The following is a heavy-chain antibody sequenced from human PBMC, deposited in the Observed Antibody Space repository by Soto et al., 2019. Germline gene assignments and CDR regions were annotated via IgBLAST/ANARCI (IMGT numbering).Heavy chain of an antibody. Sequence: PSETLSLTCTVSGGSISSSSYYWGWIRQPPGKGLEWIGSIYYSGSTYYNPSLKSRVTISVDASKNQFSLKLSSVTAADTAVFYCAMTNTIFGVVDSYYYMDVWGKGTTVTVSS. CDR3: AMTNTIFGVVDSYYYMDV. CDR1: GGSISSSSYY. V-gene: IGHV4-39*01. J-gene: IGHJ6*03. CDR2: IYYSGST. D-gene: IGHD3-3*01.